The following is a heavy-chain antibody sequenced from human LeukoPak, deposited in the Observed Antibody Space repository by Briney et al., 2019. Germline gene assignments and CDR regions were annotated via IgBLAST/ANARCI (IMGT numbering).Heavy chain of an antibody. CDR3: AKETATMNAFDI. V-gene: IGHV3-66*01. CDR2: IYSGGST. CDR1: GFTVSSNY. D-gene: IGHD5-24*01. Sequence: PGGSLRLSCAASGFTVSSNYMNWVRQAPGKGLEWVSVIYSGGSTDYKDSVKDRFIISRDNSKNTLYLQMNSLRAEDTAVYYCAKETATMNAFDIWGQGTMVTVSS. J-gene: IGHJ3*02.